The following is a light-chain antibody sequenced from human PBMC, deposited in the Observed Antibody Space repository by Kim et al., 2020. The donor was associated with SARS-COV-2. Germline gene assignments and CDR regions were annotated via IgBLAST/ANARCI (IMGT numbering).Light chain of an antibody. Sequence: ASVGDGVTITCRASQGISTHLAWDQQKPGKVPKLLIYGASALKSGVPSRFSGSGSGTDFTLTISSLQPEDFGTYYCQKYNSAPWTFGKGTKVDIK. CDR3: QKYNSAPWT. V-gene: IGKV1-27*01. CDR2: GAS. CDR1: QGISTH. J-gene: IGKJ1*01.